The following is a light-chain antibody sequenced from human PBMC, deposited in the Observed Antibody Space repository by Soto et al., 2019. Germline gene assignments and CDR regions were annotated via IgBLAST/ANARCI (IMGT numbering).Light chain of an antibody. CDR2: DNN. V-gene: IGLV1-51*01. J-gene: IGLJ2*01. CDR1: SSNIGNNN. CDR3: GAWDGSLNAVV. Sequence: QSVLTQPPSVSAAPGQKVTISCSGSSSNIGNNNVFWYQHLPGTAPKLLIHDNNKRPSGIPDRFSGSKSGTSATLGITGLQTGDEADYYCGAWDGSLNAVVFGGGTQLTVL.